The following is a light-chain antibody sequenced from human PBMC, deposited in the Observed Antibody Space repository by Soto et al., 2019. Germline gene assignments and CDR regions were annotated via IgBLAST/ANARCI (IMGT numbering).Light chain of an antibody. Sequence: DIVMTQSPDSLAVSLGETATINCKSSQSLLYSSNNKNYLAWYRQKPRQPPDLLIYWAYTRESGVPGRYSGSGSGTDFTLTIRSLRAEDVAIYYCQKYYETPLTFGGGTTVESK. J-gene: IGKJ4*01. V-gene: IGKV4-1*01. CDR2: WAY. CDR3: QKYYETPLT. CDR1: QSLLYSSNNKNY.